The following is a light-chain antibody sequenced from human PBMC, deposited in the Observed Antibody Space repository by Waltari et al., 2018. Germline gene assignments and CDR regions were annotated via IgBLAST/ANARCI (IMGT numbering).Light chain of an antibody. CDR1: QSISKY. CDR2: DAA. CDR3: QKYGTLPAT. J-gene: IGKJ1*01. Sequence: EIMLTQSPGTLSLSPGERATLSCRASQSISKYLAWYQQKPGQAPRLLIYDAASRATGIPDRFRGSGSGTDFSLTISRLEPEDSAVYYCQKYGTLPATFGQGTKVEIK. V-gene: IGKV3-20*01.